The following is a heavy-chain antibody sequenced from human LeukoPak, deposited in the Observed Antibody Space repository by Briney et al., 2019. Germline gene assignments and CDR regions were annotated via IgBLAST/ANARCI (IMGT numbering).Heavy chain of an antibody. CDR1: GYSISSGYY. CDR2: IYHSGST. Sequence: ETLSLTCTVSGYSISSGYYWGWIRQPPGKGLEWIGSIYHSGSTYYNPSLKSRVTISVDTSKNQFSLKLSSVTAADTAVYYCARDGGHYSANLNWFDPWGQGTLVTVSS. V-gene: IGHV4-38-2*02. J-gene: IGHJ5*02. D-gene: IGHD2-15*01. CDR3: ARDGGHYSANLNWFDP.